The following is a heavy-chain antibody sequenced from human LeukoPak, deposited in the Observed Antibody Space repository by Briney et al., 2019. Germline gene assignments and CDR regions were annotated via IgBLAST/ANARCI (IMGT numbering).Heavy chain of an antibody. CDR2: ISAYNGNT. V-gene: IGHV1-18*01. D-gene: IGHD3-22*01. J-gene: IGHJ3*02. CDR1: GYTFTSYG. CDR3: ARVGGITMIVVLIGDAFDI. Sequence: ASVKVSCKASGYTFTSYGISWVRQAPGQGLEWMGWISAYNGNTYYAQNLQGRVTMTTDTSTSTAYMELRSLRSDDTAVYYCARVGGITMIVVLIGDAFDIWGQGTMVTVSS.